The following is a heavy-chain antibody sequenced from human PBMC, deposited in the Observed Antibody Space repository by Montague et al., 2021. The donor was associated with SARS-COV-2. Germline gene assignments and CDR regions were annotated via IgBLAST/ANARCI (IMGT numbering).Heavy chain of an antibody. V-gene: IGHV4-4*07. CDR1: FGSVKNYF. J-gene: IGHJ4*02. D-gene: IGHD6-13*01. Sequence: ETLSLTCTVSFGSVKNYFWSWIRQPVGKGLEWIGRIFVTGGTKXTPSLKSRVTMSLDTSKNQFSLKLRSVTAADTAIYYCAGAFGSSFDFWGQGILVAVSS. CDR3: AGAFGSSFDF. CDR2: IFVTGGT.